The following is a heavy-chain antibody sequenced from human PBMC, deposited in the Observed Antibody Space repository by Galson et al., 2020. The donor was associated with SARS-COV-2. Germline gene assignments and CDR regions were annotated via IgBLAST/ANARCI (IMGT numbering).Heavy chain of an antibody. V-gene: IGHV4-30-2*01. CDR1: GTSINSGSYS. CDR2: ISHSGGT. J-gene: IGHJ3*02. D-gene: IGHD4-17*01. CDR3: ARLHYGEYAPEAFDI. Sequence: TLYLTCAAAGTSINSGSYSWNWIRQPPGKGLEWIGYISHSGGTYYNPSLKSRVTISGDRSKNQFSLRLSSVTAADTAIYYCARLHYGEYAPEAFDIWGPGTRVTVAS.